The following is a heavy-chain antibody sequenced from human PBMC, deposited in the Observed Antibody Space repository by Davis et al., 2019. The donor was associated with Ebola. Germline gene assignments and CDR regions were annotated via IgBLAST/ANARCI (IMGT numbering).Heavy chain of an antibody. J-gene: IGHJ6*02. CDR3: ARGYSSSWYSRLALNYYYGMDV. D-gene: IGHD6-13*01. CDR2: VNHSGST. V-gene: IGHV4-34*01. CDR1: GGSFSGHY. Sequence: MPSETLSLTCSVYGGSFSGHYWTWIRQPPGKGLEWIGEVNHSGSTNYNPSLKSPVTISVDTSKNQCSLNLSSVTAADTAVYYCARGYSSSWYSRLALNYYYGMDVWGQGTTVIVSS.